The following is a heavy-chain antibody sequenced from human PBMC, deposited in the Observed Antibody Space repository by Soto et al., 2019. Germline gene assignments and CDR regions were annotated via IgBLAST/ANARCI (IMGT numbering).Heavy chain of an antibody. CDR3: ARGVSAGVDY. CDR1: GFTVSSNY. CDR2: IYSGGST. V-gene: IGHV3-53*05. D-gene: IGHD1-26*01. J-gene: IGHJ4*02. Sequence: PGGSLRLSCAASGFTVSSNYMSWVRQAPGKGLEWVSVIYSGGSTYYADSVKGRFTMTRDTSINTAYMELTTLTSDDTAFYYCARGVSAGVDYWGQGTLVTVSS.